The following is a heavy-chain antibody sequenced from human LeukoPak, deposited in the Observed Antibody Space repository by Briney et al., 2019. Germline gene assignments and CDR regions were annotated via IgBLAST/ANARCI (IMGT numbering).Heavy chain of an antibody. CDR2: IKSKTNGETT. CDR3: TSDDPVNRS. V-gene: IGHV3-15*01. Sequence: GESLRLSCAASGFAFSNAWVSWVRQAPGKGLEWVGRIKSKTNGETTDYAAPLKGRFTISRDDSKNTLFLQVNTLKTEDTAMYYCTSDDPVNRSWGQGTLVTVSS. J-gene: IGHJ4*02. CDR1: GFAFSNAW.